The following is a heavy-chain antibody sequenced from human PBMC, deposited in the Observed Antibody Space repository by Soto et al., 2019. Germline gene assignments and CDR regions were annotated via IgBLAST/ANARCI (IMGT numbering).Heavy chain of an antibody. CDR3: ARSGYDPPRSFDY. D-gene: IGHD5-12*01. CDR1: GGSISSSSYY. J-gene: IGHJ4*02. V-gene: IGHV4-39*01. Sequence: SETLSLTCTVSGGSISSSSYYWGWIRQPPGKGLEWIGSIYYSGSTYYNPSLKSRVTISVDTSKNQFSLKLSSVTAADTAVYYCARSGYDPPRSFDYWGQGTLDTVSS. CDR2: IYYSGST.